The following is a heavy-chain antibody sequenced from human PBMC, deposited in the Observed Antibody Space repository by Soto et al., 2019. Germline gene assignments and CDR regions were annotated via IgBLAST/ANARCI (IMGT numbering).Heavy chain of an antibody. CDR2: INPNDGDT. V-gene: IGHV1-2*02. CDR3: ARGRDRAVPRAIDLDAP. J-gene: IGHJ5*02. D-gene: IGHD3-10*01. Sequence: QVQLAQSGAEVKEPGASVKVSCKASGYSFTDYYMHWVRQAPRQGLEWKGCINPNDGDTTNAQKFQGRVTLTRDTSISTGYMEVSRLRNDDTAVYYCARGRDRAVPRAIDLDAPWGQGTLVTVSS. CDR1: GYSFTDYY.